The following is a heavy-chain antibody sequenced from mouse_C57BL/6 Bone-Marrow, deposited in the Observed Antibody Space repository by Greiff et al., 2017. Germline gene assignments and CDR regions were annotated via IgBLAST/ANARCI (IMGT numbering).Heavy chain of an antibody. V-gene: IGHV1-85*01. Sequence: QVQLQQSGPELVKPGASVKLSCKASGYTFTSYDINWVKQRPGQGLEWIGWIYPRDGSTKYNEKFKGKATLTVDTSSSTAYMELPILTSEDSAVYVCARVYGSNSWYFDVWGAGTTVTVSS. CDR3: ARVYGSNSWYFDV. CDR2: IYPRDGST. J-gene: IGHJ1*01. CDR1: GYTFTSYD. D-gene: IGHD1-1*01.